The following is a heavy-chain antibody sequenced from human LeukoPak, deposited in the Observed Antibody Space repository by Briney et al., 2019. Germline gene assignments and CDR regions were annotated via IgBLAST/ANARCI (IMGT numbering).Heavy chain of an antibody. V-gene: IGHV4-59*08. D-gene: IGHD5-18*01. Sequence: PSETLSLTCAVSGVSMRTYYWSWIRQPPGKGLEWIGYIYYSGSTNYNPSLKSRVTISVDTSKNQFSLKPSSVTAADTAVYYCASVDTAMVISYWGQGTLVTVSS. J-gene: IGHJ4*02. CDR2: IYYSGST. CDR1: GVSMRTYY. CDR3: ASVDTAMVISY.